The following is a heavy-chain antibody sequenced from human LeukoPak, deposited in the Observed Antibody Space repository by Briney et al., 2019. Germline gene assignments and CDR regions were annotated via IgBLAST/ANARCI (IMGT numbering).Heavy chain of an antibody. CDR3: WRHRGSGSPYFDY. Sequence: SETLSLPCTVSGDSIINYYWSWIRQSPGKGLEWIGYIYYSGSTKYNPSLKSRVTISVDTSKNQFSLTLSSVTAADTAVYYLWRHRGSGSPYFDYWGQGTLVNVSS. J-gene: IGHJ4*02. D-gene: IGHD3-10*01. V-gene: IGHV4-59*08. CDR1: GDSIINYY. CDR2: IYYSGST.